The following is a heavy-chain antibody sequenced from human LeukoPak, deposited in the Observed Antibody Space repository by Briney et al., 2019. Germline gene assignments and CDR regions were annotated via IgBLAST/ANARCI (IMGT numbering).Heavy chain of an antibody. CDR1: GFTFRNYW. CDR2: INEHGIP. D-gene: IGHD3-22*01. V-gene: IGHV3-74*03. Sequence: GGSLRLSCAASGFTFRNYWMYWVRQAPGKGLVWIANINEHGIPMYEDSVKGRFTISRDNARDTLYLQMNSLRAEDTAVYYCAKDRESGYYLTQFDYWGQGTLVTVSS. J-gene: IGHJ4*02. CDR3: AKDRESGYYLTQFDY.